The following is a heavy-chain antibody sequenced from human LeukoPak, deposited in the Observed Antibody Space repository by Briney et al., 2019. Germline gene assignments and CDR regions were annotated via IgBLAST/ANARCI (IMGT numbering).Heavy chain of an antibody. J-gene: IGHJ4*02. CDR1: GGSISSYY. D-gene: IGHD6-6*01. V-gene: IGHV4-39*01. CDR3: ARHAAIAARPRYYFDY. CDR2: IYYSGST. Sequence: SETLSLTCTVSGGSISSYYWGWIRQPPGKGLEWIGSIYYSGSTYYNPSLKSRVTISVDTSKNQFSLKLSSVTAADTAVYYCARHAAIAARPRYYFDYWGQGTLVTVSS.